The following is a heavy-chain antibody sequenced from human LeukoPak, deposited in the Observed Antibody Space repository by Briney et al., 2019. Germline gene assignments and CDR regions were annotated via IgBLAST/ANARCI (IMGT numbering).Heavy chain of an antibody. V-gene: IGHV4-34*01. CDR3: ARHVFGYVWGSYRQGRWFDP. CDR1: GGSFSGYY. CDR2: INHRGST. D-gene: IGHD3-16*02. J-gene: IGHJ5*02. Sequence: SETLSLTCAVYGGSFSGYYWSWIRQPPGKGLEWIGEINHRGSTNYNPSLKSRVTISVDTSKNQTSLKLGSVTAADTAVYYCARHVFGYVWGSYRQGRWFDPWGQGTLVTVSS.